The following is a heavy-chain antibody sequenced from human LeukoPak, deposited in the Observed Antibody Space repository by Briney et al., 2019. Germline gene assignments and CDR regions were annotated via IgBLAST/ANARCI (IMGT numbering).Heavy chain of an antibody. Sequence: PGGSVTLSCAASEFTYSSYAMQWLREAPGKGRECVSGNTVSGGTTYYTDSVKGRFTISRDNSKNTLYPQMHSLRAEDTAVYYCAKYLTARGPPYALDVWGQGTTVTVSS. CDR3: AKYLTARGPPYALDV. J-gene: IGHJ6*02. CDR2: NTVSGGTT. V-gene: IGHV3-23*01. D-gene: IGHD1-14*01. CDR1: EFTYSSYA.